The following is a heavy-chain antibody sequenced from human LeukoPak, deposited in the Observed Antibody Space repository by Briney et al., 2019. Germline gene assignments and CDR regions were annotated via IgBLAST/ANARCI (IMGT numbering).Heavy chain of an antibody. V-gene: IGHV3-30-3*01. CDR3: AREGIAARGVDY. J-gene: IGHJ4*02. Sequence: PGGSLRLSCAASGFTFSSYAMHWVRQAPGKGLEWVAVISYDGSNKYYADSVKGRFTISRDNSKNTLYLQMNSLRAEDTVVYYCAREGIAARGVDYWGQGTLVTVSS. D-gene: IGHD6-6*01. CDR1: GFTFSSYA. CDR2: ISYDGSNK.